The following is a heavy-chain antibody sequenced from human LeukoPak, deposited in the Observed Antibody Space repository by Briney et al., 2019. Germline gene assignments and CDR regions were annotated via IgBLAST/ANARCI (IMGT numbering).Heavy chain of an antibody. Sequence: SETLSLTCTVSGGSISSYYWSWIRQPPGKGLEWIGYIYYSGSTNYNPSLKSRVTISVDTSKNQFSLKLSSVTAADTAVYYCARVCSSTSCFGIDAFDIWGQGTMVTVSS. V-gene: IGHV4-59*08. CDR1: GGSISSYY. CDR3: ARVCSSTSCFGIDAFDI. D-gene: IGHD2-2*01. J-gene: IGHJ3*02. CDR2: IYYSGST.